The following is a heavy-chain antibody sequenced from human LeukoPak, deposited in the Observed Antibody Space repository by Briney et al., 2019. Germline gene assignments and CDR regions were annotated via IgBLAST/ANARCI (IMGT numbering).Heavy chain of an antibody. D-gene: IGHD5-18*01. CDR1: GGSFSGYY. CDR2: INHSGST. V-gene: IGHV4-34*01. CDR3: ARAPERWYSYGSYTYYYMDV. Sequence: SETLSLTCAVYGGSFSGYYWSWVRQPPGKGLEWIGEINHSGSTNYNPSLKSRVTISVDTSKNQFSLKLSSVTAADTAVFYCARAPERWYSYGSYTYYYMDVWGKGTTVTVSS. J-gene: IGHJ6*03.